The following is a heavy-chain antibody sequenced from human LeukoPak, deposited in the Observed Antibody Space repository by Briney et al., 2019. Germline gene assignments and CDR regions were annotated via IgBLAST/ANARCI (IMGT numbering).Heavy chain of an antibody. CDR1: GGSISSSSYY. CDR3: ASQYYYDTSEYPLRGDFDP. J-gene: IGHJ5*02. V-gene: IGHV4-39*01. D-gene: IGHD3-22*01. CDR2: IYYSGST. Sequence: PSETLSLTCTVSGGSISSSSYYWGWIRQPPGKGLEWIGSIYYSGSTYYNPSLKSRVTISVDTSKNQYSLRLPSVTAADTAVYYCASQYYYDTSEYPLRGDFDPWGQGTLVTVSS.